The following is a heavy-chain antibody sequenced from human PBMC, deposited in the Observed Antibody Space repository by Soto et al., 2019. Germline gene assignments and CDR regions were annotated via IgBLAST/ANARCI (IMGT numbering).Heavy chain of an antibody. CDR3: AKDLPLRGVLVAAPDY. V-gene: IGHV3-30*18. Sequence: GGSLRLSCAASGFTFSSYGMHWVRQAPGKGLEWVAVISYDGSNKYHADSVKGRFTISRDNSKNTLYLQMNSLRAEDTAVYYCAKDLPLRGVLVAAPDYWGQGTLVTVSS. J-gene: IGHJ4*02. CDR1: GFTFSSYG. D-gene: IGHD2-15*01. CDR2: ISYDGSNK.